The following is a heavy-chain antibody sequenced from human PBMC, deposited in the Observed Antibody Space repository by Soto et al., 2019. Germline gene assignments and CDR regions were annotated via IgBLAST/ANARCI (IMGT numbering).Heavy chain of an antibody. CDR1: GYTFTSYD. Sequence: ASVKVSCKASGYTFTSYDINWVRQATGQELKWKGWMNPNSGNTGYAQKFQGRVTMTRNTSISTAYMELSSLRSEDTAVYYCARGLIAARPQGLYYYYYMDVWGKGTTVTVSS. D-gene: IGHD6-6*01. J-gene: IGHJ6*03. V-gene: IGHV1-8*01. CDR2: MNPNSGNT. CDR3: ARGLIAARPQGLYYYYYMDV.